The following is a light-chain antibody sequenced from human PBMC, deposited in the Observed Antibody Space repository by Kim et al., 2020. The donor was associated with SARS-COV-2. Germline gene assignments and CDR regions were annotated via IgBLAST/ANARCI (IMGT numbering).Light chain of an antibody. J-gene: IGLJ3*02. CDR1: INNVGNQG. V-gene: IGLV10-54*01. CDR2: RKN. CDR3: SAWDNSLSAWV. Sequence: PTATRNGTGDINNVGNQGALWLQQHQSHPPKLLSYRKNNRPSGISERVSAARSGNTASLPITGLQPDDEADYYCSAWDNSLSAWVFGGGTQLTVL.